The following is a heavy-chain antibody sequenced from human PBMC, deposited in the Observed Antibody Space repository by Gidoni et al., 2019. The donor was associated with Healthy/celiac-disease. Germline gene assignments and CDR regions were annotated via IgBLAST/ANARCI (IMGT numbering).Heavy chain of an antibody. CDR3: ARHVLRVRGVPRWFDP. J-gene: IGHJ5*02. CDR2: IYYSGST. Sequence: QLQLQESGPGMVKPSETMSRTCTVSGGSISRSSYYLGRIRQPPGQGLEWIGSIYYSGSTYYNPSLKSRVTISVDTSKNQFSLKLSSVTAADTAVYYCARHVLRVRGVPRWFDPWGQGTLVTVSS. CDR1: GGSISRSSYY. D-gene: IGHD3-10*01. V-gene: IGHV4-39*01.